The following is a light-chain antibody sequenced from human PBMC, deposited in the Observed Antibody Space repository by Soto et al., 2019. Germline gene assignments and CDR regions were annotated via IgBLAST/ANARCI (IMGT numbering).Light chain of an antibody. CDR3: QQYMSYS. CDR1: QSISSW. Sequence: DTQMTQSPSSLSASVGDRISITCRASQSISSWLAWYQQKPGKAPKLLIYDASSLKSGVPSRFSGSGSGTEFTLTISGLQPDDFATYYCQQYMSYSFGQGTKVDIK. J-gene: IGKJ1*01. CDR2: DAS. V-gene: IGKV1-5*01.